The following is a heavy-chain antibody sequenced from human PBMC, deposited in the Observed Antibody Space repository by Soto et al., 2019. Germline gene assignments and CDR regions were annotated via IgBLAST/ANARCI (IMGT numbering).Heavy chain of an antibody. CDR2: LNTDGSFT. V-gene: IGHV3-74*01. J-gene: IGHJ6*02. CDR1: GVSFSNYG. D-gene: IGHD3-3*01. CDR3: VSGITECSDMDA. Sequence: SLRLSFAACGVSFSNYGMHWVRQAPGKGLVWVSRLNTDGSFTAYADSVKGRFTLSRDNAKNTVYLQMNSLRAEDTAVYYCVSGITECSDMDALCQGTTVTISS.